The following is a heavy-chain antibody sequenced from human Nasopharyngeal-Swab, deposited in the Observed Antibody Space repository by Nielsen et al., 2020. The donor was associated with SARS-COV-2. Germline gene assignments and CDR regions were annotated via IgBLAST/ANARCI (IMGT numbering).Heavy chain of an antibody. Sequence: SETLSLTCAVYGGSFSGYYWSWIRQPPGKGLEWIGEINHSGSTNYNPSLKSRVTISVDTSKNQFSLKLSSVPAADTAVYYCARTSSGRRFDYWGQGTLVTVSS. D-gene: IGHD6-25*01. CDR1: GGSFSGYY. J-gene: IGHJ4*02. V-gene: IGHV4-34*01. CDR2: INHSGST. CDR3: ARTSSGRRFDY.